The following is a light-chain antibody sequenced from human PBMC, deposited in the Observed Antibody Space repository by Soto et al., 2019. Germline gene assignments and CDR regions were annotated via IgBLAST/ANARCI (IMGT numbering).Light chain of an antibody. CDR3: QQYGSSPPYT. J-gene: IGKJ2*01. CDR2: GAS. Sequence: EIVLTQSPGTLSLSPGERATLSCRASQSVSSSYLAWYQQKTGQAPRLLIYGASSRATGIPDRFSGSGSGTDFTLTLSRLEPEDFAVYYCQQYGSSPPYTFGQGTKLEIK. V-gene: IGKV3-20*01. CDR1: QSVSSSY.